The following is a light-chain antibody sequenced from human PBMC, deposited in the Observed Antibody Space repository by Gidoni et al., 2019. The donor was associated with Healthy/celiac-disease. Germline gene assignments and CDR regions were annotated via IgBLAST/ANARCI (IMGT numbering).Light chain of an antibody. V-gene: IGKV1-39*01. J-gene: IGKJ3*01. CDR1: QSISSY. Sequence: DIQMTQSRSSLSASVGDRVTITCRASQSISSYLNWYQQKPGKAPKLLSYAASSLQSGVPSRFSGSGSGTDFTLTISSLQPEDFATYYCQQSYSTLIFTFGPGTKVDIK. CDR2: AAS. CDR3: QQSYSTLIFT.